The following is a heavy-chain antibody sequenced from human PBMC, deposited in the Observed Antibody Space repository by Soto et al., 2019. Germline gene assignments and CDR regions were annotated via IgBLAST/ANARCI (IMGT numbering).Heavy chain of an antibody. J-gene: IGHJ6*02. CDR1: WFTFSGSA. Sequence: PGGSLRLSCAASWFTFSGSAMHWVRQASGKGLEWVGRIRSKANSYATAYAASVKGRFTISRDDSKNTAYLRMNSLKTEDTAVYYCTTYYDFWSGYLGTYGMDVWGQGTTVTVSS. CDR2: IRSKANSYAT. D-gene: IGHD3-3*01. V-gene: IGHV3-73*01. CDR3: TTYYDFWSGYLGTYGMDV.